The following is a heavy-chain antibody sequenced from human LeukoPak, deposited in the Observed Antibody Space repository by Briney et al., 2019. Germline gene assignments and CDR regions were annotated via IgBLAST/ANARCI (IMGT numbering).Heavy chain of an antibody. V-gene: IGHV3-7*01. D-gene: IGHD6-19*01. J-gene: IGHJ6*02. CDR3: ARDPYSSGWPSYYYYGMDV. Sequence: GGSLRLSCAASGFTFSSYWMSWVRQAPGKGLEWVANIKQDGSEKYYVDSVKGRFTISRDNAKNSLYLQMNSLRAEDTAVYYCARDPYSSGWPSYYYYGMDVWGQGTTVAVSS. CDR2: IKQDGSEK. CDR1: GFTFSSYW.